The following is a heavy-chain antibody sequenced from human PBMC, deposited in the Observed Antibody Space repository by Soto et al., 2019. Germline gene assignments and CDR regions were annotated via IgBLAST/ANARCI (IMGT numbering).Heavy chain of an antibody. J-gene: IGHJ4*02. CDR2: ISGSGGNT. CDR1: GFTFSTYA. V-gene: IGHV3-23*01. Sequence: PGGSLRLSCAASGFTFSTYAMIWVRQAPGKGLEWVSSISGSGGNTFYVDSVKGRFTTSRDNSKSTLYLQMNSLRAEDTAVYYYAKDRRPASYCGSKSCYTGGPADFWGQGTLVTVSS. D-gene: IGHD2-2*02. CDR3: AKDRRPASYCGSKSCYTGGPADF.